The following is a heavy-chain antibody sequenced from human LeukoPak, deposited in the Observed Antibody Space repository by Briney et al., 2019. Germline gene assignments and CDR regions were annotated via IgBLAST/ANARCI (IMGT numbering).Heavy chain of an antibody. CDR2: ISSSGSTI. CDR3: ARDQFDYYDSSGYYYFDY. V-gene: IGHV3-11*01. D-gene: IGHD3-22*01. CDR1: GFTFSDYY. J-gene: IGHJ4*02. Sequence: PGGSLRLSCAASGFTFSDYYMSWIRQAPGKGLEWVSYISSSGSTIYYADSVKGRFTISRDNAKNSLYLQMNSLRAEDTAVYYCARDQFDYYDSSGYYYFDYWGQGTLVTVSS.